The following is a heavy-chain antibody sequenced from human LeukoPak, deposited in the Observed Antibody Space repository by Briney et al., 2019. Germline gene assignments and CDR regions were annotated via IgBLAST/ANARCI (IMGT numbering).Heavy chain of an antibody. CDR2: IYHSGST. CDR3: ARVWWDYYDSSGYYSWYFDL. Sequence: SETLSLTCAVYGGSFSGYYWSWIRQPPGKGLEWIGEIYHSGSTNYNPSLKSRVTISVDKSKNQFSLKLSSVTAADTAVYYCARVWWDYYDSSGYYSWYFDLWGRGTLVTVSS. CDR1: GGSFSGYY. J-gene: IGHJ2*01. D-gene: IGHD3-22*01. V-gene: IGHV4-34*01.